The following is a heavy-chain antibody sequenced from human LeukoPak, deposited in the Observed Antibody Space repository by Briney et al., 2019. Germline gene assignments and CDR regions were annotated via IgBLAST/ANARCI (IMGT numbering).Heavy chain of an antibody. CDR3: ARETCSGGSCYSGFGY. Sequence: SVKVSCKASGGTFSSYAISWVRQAPGQGLEWMGGIIPIFGTANYAQKFQGRVTITADESTSTAYMELSSLRSEDTAVYYCARETCSGGSCYSGFGYWGQGTLVTVSS. CDR1: GGTFSSYA. J-gene: IGHJ4*02. V-gene: IGHV1-69*13. CDR2: IIPIFGTA. D-gene: IGHD2-15*01.